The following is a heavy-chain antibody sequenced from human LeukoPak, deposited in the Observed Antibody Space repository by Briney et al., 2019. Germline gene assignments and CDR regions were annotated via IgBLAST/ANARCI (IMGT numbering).Heavy chain of an antibody. CDR2: ISGSGGST. V-gene: IGHV3-23*01. CDR1: GFTFSSYA. D-gene: IGHD6-13*01. Sequence: GGSLRLSCAASGFTFSSYAMSWVRQAPGKGLEWVSAISGSGGSTYYADSVKGRFTISRDNSKNTLHLQMNSLRAEDTAVYYCAKDQTGYSSSWYGWAFDYWGQGTLVTVSS. J-gene: IGHJ4*02. CDR3: AKDQTGYSSSWYGWAFDY.